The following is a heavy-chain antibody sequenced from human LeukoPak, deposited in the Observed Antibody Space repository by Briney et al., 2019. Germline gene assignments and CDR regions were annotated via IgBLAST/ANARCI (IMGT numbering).Heavy chain of an antibody. CDR3: AREQFYCSSTSCAYYMDV. CDR2: ISAYNGNT. V-gene: IGHV1-18*01. J-gene: IGHJ6*03. D-gene: IGHD2-2*01. CDR1: GYTFTSYG. Sequence: ASVKVSCKASGYTFTSYGISWVRQAPGQGLEWMGWISAYNGNTNYAQKLQGRVTMTTDTSTSTAYMELRSLRSDDTAVYYCAREQFYCSSTSCAYYMDVWGKGTTVTVSS.